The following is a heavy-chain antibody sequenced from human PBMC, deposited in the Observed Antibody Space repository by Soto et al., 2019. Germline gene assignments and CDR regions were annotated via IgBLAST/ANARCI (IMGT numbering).Heavy chain of an antibody. CDR3: ARQLEVGPSGIAVAGFGPSAYYFDY. CDR2: IYYSGST. V-gene: IGHV4-59*08. D-gene: IGHD6-19*01. Sequence: SETLSLTCTVSGGSISSYYWSWIRQPPGKGLEWIGYIYYSGSTNYNPSLKSRVTISVDTSKNQFSLKLSSVTAADTAVYYCARQLEVGPSGIAVAGFGPSAYYFDYWRQGTLVPVSS. CDR1: GGSISSYY. J-gene: IGHJ4*02.